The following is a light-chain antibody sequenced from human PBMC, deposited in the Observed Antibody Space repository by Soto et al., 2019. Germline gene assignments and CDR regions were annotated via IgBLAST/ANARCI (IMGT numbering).Light chain of an antibody. CDR2: GAF. Sequence: EIVLTQSPGTLSLSPGERATLSCGASQSITSNYLAWYQQKPGQPPRLLIYGAFNRATGIPDRFSGSGSGADFTLTISRLEPEDFAVYYCQSFDTSPLYTFGQGTKLDIK. CDR1: QSITSNY. CDR3: QSFDTSPLYT. V-gene: IGKV3-20*01. J-gene: IGKJ2*01.